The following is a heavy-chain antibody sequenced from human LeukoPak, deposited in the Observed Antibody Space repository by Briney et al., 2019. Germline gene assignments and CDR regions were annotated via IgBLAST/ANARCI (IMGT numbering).Heavy chain of an antibody. Sequence: GGSLRLSCAASGLTVGNAWMSWVRQAPGKGLEWVGRIKSKTDGGTTDYAAPVKGRFTISRDDSKNTLYLQMNSLKTEDTAVYYCTTGAMVRGPLRGAFDIWGQGTMVTVSS. CDR2: IKSKTDGGTT. CDR3: TTGAMVRGPLRGAFDI. J-gene: IGHJ3*02. D-gene: IGHD3-10*01. CDR1: GLTVGNAW. V-gene: IGHV3-15*01.